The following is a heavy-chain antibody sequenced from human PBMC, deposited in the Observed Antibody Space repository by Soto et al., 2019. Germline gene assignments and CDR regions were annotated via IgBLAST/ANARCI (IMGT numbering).Heavy chain of an antibody. V-gene: IGHV3-23*01. CDR2: ISGSGGST. CDR1: GFTFSSYA. D-gene: IGHD6-13*01. J-gene: IGHJ4*02. Sequence: EVQLLESGGGLVQPGGSLRLSCAASGFTFSSYAMSWVRQAPGKGLEWVSAISGSGGSTYYADSVKGRFTISRDNSKNTWYLQMSSLRAEDTAVYYGAKDRRQLEDWGHYWGQGTLVTVSS. CDR3: AKDRRQLEDWGHY.